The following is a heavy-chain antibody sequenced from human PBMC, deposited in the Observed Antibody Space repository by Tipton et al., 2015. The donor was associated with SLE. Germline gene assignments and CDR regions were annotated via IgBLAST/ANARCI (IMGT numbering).Heavy chain of an antibody. Sequence: TLSLTCTVSGGSISSYYWSWIRQPPGKGLEWIGYIYYSGSTNYNPSLKSRVTISVDTSKNQFSLKLSSVTAADTAVYYCARGGDYIWGSYRGGYYFDYWGQGTLVTVSS. CDR1: GGSISSYY. J-gene: IGHJ4*02. V-gene: IGHV4-59*01. CDR2: IYYSGST. CDR3: ARGGDYIWGSYRGGYYFDY. D-gene: IGHD3-16*02.